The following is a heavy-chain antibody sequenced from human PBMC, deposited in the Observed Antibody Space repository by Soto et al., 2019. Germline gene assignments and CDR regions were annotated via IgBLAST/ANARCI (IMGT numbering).Heavy chain of an antibody. CDR3: ARAGDVVVTDFEDAFDI. CDR2: IYYSGST. J-gene: IGHJ3*02. D-gene: IGHD2-21*02. V-gene: IGHV4-59*08. CDR1: GGQISSYY. Sequence: PSETLTPTCTVSGGQISSYYWSWIRQPPGKGLEWIGYIYYSGSTNYNPSIKSRVTISVDTSKNQFSLKLSSVTAADPAVYYCARAGDVVVTDFEDAFDICGQGTMVTVS.